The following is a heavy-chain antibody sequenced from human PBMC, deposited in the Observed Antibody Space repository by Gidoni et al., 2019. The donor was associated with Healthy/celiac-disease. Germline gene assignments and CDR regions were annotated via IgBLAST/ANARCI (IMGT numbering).Heavy chain of an antibody. CDR1: GGTFSSYA. CDR3: ASISSGYYFLSPDYGMDV. CDR2: IIPIFGTA. V-gene: IGHV1-69*12. Sequence: QVQLVQSGAEVKKPGSSVKVSCKASGGTFSSYAISWVRQAPGQGLEWMGGIIPIFGTANYAQKFQGRVTITADESTSTAYMELSSLRSEDTAVYYCASISSGYYFLSPDYGMDVWGQGTTVTVSS. J-gene: IGHJ6*02. D-gene: IGHD3-22*01.